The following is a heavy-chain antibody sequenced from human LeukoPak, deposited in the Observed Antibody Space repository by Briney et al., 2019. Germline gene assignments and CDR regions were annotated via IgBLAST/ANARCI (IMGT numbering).Heavy chain of an antibody. J-gene: IGHJ5*02. CDR2: IYYSGST. CDR3: AKQAVADTPDWFDP. CDR1: GGSISSSSYY. D-gene: IGHD6-19*01. Sequence: SETLSLTCTVSGGSISSSSYYWGWIRQPPGKGLEWIGSIYYSGSTYYNPSLKSRVTISVDTSKNQFSLKLSSVTAADTAVYYCAKQAVADTPDWFDPWGQGTLVTVS. V-gene: IGHV4-39*01.